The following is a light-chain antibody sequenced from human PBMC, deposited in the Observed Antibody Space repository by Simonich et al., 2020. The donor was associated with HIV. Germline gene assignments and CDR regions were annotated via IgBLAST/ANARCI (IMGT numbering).Light chain of an antibody. V-gene: IGKV2-28*01. J-gene: IGKJ4*01. CDR2: SGS. CDR3: MQALQTPLT. Sequence: DIVMTQSPLSLPVPPGEPASISCRSSQSLLHSNGYNYLDWYLQKPGQSPQLLIYSGSNRASGVPDRFSGSGSGTDFTLKISRVEAEDVGVYYCMQALQTPLTFGGGTKVEIK. CDR1: QSLLHSNGYNY.